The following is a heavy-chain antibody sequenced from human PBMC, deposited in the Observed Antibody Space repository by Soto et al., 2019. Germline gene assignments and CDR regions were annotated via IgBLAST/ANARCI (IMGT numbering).Heavy chain of an antibody. CDR1: GGTFSSYA. V-gene: IGHV1-69*01. Sequence: QVQLVQSGAEVKKPGSSVKVSCKASGGTFSSYAISWVRQAPGQGLEWMGGIIPIFGTANYAQKFQGRVTIIADESTSTAYMELSSLRSEDTAVYYCARQYYGSGVVWTSCMDVWGQGTTVTVSS. J-gene: IGHJ6*02. CDR3: ARQYYGSGVVWTSCMDV. D-gene: IGHD3-10*01. CDR2: IIPIFGTA.